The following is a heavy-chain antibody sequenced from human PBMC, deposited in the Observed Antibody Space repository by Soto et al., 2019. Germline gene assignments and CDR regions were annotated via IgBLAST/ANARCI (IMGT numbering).Heavy chain of an antibody. D-gene: IGHD3-22*01. CDR3: ARMSYFYDKWYFDL. CDR1: GDSVSSNTAS. Sequence: SQPLSITCAISGDSVSSNTASWNWIRQSPSRGLEWLGRTYFRSKWYNDYAVSVKSRIIINPDTSNNQFSLQLNSVTAADTATYYCARMSYFYDKWYFDLWGRGILVTVSS. CDR2: TYFRSKWYN. V-gene: IGHV6-1*01. J-gene: IGHJ2*01.